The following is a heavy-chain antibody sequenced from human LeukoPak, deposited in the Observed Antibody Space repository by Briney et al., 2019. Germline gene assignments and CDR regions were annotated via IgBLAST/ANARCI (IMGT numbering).Heavy chain of an antibody. CDR1: GGSISSGGYY. J-gene: IGHJ4*02. CDR2: IYYSGST. Sequence: SQTLSLTCTVSGGSISSGGYYWSWIRQHPGKGLEWIGYIYYSGSTYYNPSLKSRVTISVDTSKNQFSLKLSSVTAADTAVYYCARGEGILGSGYYRTFDYWGQGTLVTVSS. D-gene: IGHD3-22*01. CDR3: ARGEGILGSGYYRTFDY. V-gene: IGHV4-31*03.